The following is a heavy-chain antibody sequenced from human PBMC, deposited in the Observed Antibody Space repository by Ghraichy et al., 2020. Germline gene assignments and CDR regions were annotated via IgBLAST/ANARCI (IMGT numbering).Heavy chain of an antibody. CDR3: AREPVVAAKVRTGGFAFDI. Sequence: GESLNISCAASGFTFSSYSMNWVRQAPGKELEWVSYISSSSSTIYYADSVKGRFTISRDNAKNSLYLQMNSLRDEDTAVYYCAREPVVAAKVRTGGFAFDIWGQGTMVTVSS. CDR1: GFTFSSYS. D-gene: IGHD2-15*01. J-gene: IGHJ3*02. V-gene: IGHV3-48*02. CDR2: ISSSSSTI.